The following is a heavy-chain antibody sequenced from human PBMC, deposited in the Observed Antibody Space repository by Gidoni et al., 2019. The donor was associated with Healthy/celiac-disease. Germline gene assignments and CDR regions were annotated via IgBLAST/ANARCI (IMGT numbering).Heavy chain of an antibody. CDR2: ISGSGGST. Sequence: EVQLLESGGGLVQPGGSLRLSWAASGFTFSSYAMSWVRQAPGKGLEWVSAISGSGGSTYYADSVKGRFTISRDNSKNTLYLQMNSLRAEDTAVYYCAKDGRWELPYYYGMDVWGQGTTVTVSS. J-gene: IGHJ6*02. V-gene: IGHV3-23*01. D-gene: IGHD1-26*01. CDR3: AKDGRWELPYYYGMDV. CDR1: GFTFSSYA.